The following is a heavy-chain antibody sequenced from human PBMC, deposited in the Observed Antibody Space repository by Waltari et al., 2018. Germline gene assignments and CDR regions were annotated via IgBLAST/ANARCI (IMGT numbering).Heavy chain of an antibody. V-gene: IGHV3-7*01. D-gene: IGHD3-22*01. CDR1: GFTFSDYW. CDR2: IKKDGSET. J-gene: IGHJ3*01. CDR3: ARVDSSSRFRPSDL. Sequence: EAQVVESGGGLVQPGGSLRLSCEASGFTFSDYWMTWVRPAPGKALEWVADIKKDGSETNFGDSVAGRFSISRDNAKNSLYLHMYSLRAEDTAIYYCARVDSSSRFRPSDLWGQGTVVNVAS.